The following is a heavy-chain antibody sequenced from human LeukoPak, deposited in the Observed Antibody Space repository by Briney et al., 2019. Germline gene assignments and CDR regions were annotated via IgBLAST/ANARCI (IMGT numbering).Heavy chain of an antibody. CDR2: IYYSGST. V-gene: IGHV4-39*07. D-gene: IGHD3-22*01. J-gene: IGHJ5*02. CDR1: GGSISSSSYY. Sequence: SETLSLTCTVSGGSISSSSYYWGWIRQPPGKGLEWIGSIYYSGSTYYNPSLKSRVTISVDTSKNQLSLKLSSVTAADTAVYYCARGIPTYYYDSSGYYGNWFDPWGQGTLVTVSS. CDR3: ARGIPTYYYDSSGYYGNWFDP.